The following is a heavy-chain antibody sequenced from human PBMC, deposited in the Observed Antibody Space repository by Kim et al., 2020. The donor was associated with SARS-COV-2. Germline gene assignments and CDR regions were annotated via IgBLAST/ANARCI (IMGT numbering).Heavy chain of an antibody. J-gene: IGHJ4*02. V-gene: IGHV3-11*03. CDR3: ARSGSYSSGWFDY. CDR1: GFTFSDYY. Sequence: GGSLRLSCAASGFTFSDYYMSWIRQAPGKGLEWVSYISSSSSYTNYADSVKGRFTISRDNAKNSLYLQMNSLRAEDTAVYYCARSGSYSSGWFDYWGQGTLVTVSS. D-gene: IGHD6-19*01. CDR2: ISSSSSYT.